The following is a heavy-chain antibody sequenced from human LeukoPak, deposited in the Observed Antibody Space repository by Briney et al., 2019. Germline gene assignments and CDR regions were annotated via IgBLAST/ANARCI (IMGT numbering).Heavy chain of an antibody. CDR3: VKRDY. CDR2: ISGSGGST. CDR1: GFTFRSYA. J-gene: IGHJ4*02. Sequence: AGGSLRLSCAASGFTFRSYAMGWVRQAPGKGLEWVSGISGSGGSTDYTDSVKGRFTISRDNSKNTLYLQMNSLRAEDTAIYYCVKRDYWGQGTLVTVSS. V-gene: IGHV3-23*01.